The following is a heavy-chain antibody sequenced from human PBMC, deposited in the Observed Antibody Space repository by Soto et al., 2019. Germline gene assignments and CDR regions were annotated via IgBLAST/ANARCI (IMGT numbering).Heavy chain of an antibody. CDR3: ARSNGSSGYYFPNFDY. V-gene: IGHV1-46*01. Sequence: ASVKVSCKASGYTFTIYHMHWVRQAPGQGLEWMGIIGPSGGTTSYAQNFQGRVTMTRDTSTNTVYMELSSLKSEDTAVYYCARSNGSSGYYFPNFDYWGQGTLVTVPQ. J-gene: IGHJ4*02. D-gene: IGHD3-22*01. CDR2: IGPSGGTT. CDR1: GYTFTIYH.